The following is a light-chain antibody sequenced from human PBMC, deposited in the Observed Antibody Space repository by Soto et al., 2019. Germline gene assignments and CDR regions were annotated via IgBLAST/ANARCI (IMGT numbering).Light chain of an antibody. CDR3: SSFTSSTTLVV. V-gene: IGLV2-14*01. J-gene: IGLJ2*01. Sequence: QSALTQPASVSGSPGQSITISCTGTSSDAGGHNYVSWYQQHPGKAPKLMIYEVNNRPSGVSDRFSGSKAGNTASLTISGLQAEDEADYYCSSFTSSTTLVVFGGGTKLTVL. CDR2: EVN. CDR1: SSDAGGHNY.